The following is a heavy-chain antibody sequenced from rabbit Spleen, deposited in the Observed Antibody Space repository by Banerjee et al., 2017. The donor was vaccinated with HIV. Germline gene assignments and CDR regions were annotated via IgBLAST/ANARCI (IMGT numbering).Heavy chain of an antibody. CDR1: GFSFSSSYW. D-gene: IGHD6-1*01. J-gene: IGHJ4*01. Sequence: QEQLEESGGDLVKPEGSLTLTCAASGFSFSSSYWICWVRQAPGKGLEWIACINAGSSGSYYANWAKGRFTISKTSSTTVTLQLTSLTAADTATYFCVGGWRNSDYAYGFYLWGPGPLVTVS. CDR2: INAGSSGS. CDR3: VGGWRNSDYAYGFYL. V-gene: IGHV1S45*01.